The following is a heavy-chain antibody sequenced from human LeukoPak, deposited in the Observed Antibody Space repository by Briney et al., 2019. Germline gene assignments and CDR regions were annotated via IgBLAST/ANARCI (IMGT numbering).Heavy chain of an antibody. J-gene: IGHJ4*02. CDR2: INPNSGGT. V-gene: IGHV1-2*02. Sequence: ASVKVSCKASGYTFTVYYMHWVRQAPGQGLEWMGWINPNSGGTNYAQKFQGRVTMTRDTSISTAHMELSRLRSDDTAVYYCARARMRGSGATDYWGQGTLVTVSS. CDR1: GYTFTVYY. D-gene: IGHD1-14*01. CDR3: ARARMRGSGATDY.